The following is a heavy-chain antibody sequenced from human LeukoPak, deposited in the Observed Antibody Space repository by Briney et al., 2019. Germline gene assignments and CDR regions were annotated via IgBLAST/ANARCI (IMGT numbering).Heavy chain of an antibody. Sequence: GRSLRLSCAASGFTFDDYAMHWVRHAPGKDLEWVSGISWNSGSIGYADSVKGRFTISRDNAKNSLYLQMDSLRAEDTALYYCAKDAGPYYYYGMGVWGQGTTVTVSS. CDR3: AKDAGPYYYYGMGV. CDR1: GFTFDDYA. J-gene: IGHJ6*02. V-gene: IGHV3-9*01. CDR2: ISWNSGSI.